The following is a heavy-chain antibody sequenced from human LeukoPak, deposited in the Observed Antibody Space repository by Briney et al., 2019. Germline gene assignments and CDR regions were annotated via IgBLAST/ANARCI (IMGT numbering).Heavy chain of an antibody. D-gene: IGHD3-22*01. CDR3: ASGYLVGYDDSSGYYGYFVY. CDR2: INHSGST. CDR1: GGSLRGSN. J-gene: IGHJ4*02. V-gene: IGHV4-34*01. Sequence: SETLSHTCAVPGGSLRGSNSRWIPQPPGKGLEWIGEINHSGSTNYNPSLKSRVTISVDTSKNQFSLKLSYVTDADTAVYYCASGYLVGYDDSSGYYGYFVYWDRGKVITVSS.